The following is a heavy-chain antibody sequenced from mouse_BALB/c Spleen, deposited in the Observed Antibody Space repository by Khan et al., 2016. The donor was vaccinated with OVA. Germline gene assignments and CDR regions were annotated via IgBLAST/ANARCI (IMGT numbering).Heavy chain of an antibody. D-gene: IGHD1-2*01. Sequence: VQLKQSGPGLVKPSQSLSLTCTVTGYSITNGYGWNWIQQFPENKLEWMCYISYSGGTNYDPTLKRRISFTRDTSKNQFFLQLNSVTTEDTATNSSARTARIKYWGQGTTLTVSA. CDR2: ISYSGGT. CDR3: ARTARIKY. CDR1: GYSITNGYG. V-gene: IGHV3-2*02. J-gene: IGHJ2*01.